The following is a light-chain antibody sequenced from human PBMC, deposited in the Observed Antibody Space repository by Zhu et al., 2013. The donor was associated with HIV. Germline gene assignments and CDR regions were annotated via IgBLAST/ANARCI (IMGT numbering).Light chain of an antibody. CDR3: QQYGSSSGLT. CDR2: GAS. Sequence: DIVLTQSPGTLSLSPGESATLSCRTSQSVGSTFLAWYQQKPGQAPRLLIYGASNRATGVPDRFSGSGSGTDFTLTINRLEPEDFAVYYCQQYGSSSGLTFGGGTKVEIK. CDR1: QSVGSTF. V-gene: IGKV3-20*01. J-gene: IGKJ4*01.